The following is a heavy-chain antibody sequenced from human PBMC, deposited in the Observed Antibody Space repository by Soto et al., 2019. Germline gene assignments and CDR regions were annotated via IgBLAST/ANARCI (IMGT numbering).Heavy chain of an antibody. CDR3: ARPKGTYSSGYYYFDF. CDR2: IIPLFGTA. J-gene: IGHJ4*02. V-gene: IGHV1-69*06. D-gene: IGHD6-19*01. Sequence: QVQLEQSGGEVKQPGSSVRVSCKTSGGTFSTYAINWVRQAPGQGLEWMGAIIPLFGTADYSQKFQGRVTSTADKSTSTAYMELSSLRFDDTAVYFCARPKGTYSSGYYYFDFWGQGTLVTVSS. CDR1: GGTFSTYA.